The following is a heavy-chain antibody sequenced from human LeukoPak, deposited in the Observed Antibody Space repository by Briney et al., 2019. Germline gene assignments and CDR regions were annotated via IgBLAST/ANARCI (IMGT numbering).Heavy chain of an antibody. CDR2: INHSGST. J-gene: IGHJ4*02. CDR3: ARVGSGYDWDY. Sequence: SETLSLTCAVYGGSFSGYYWSWIRQPPGKGLEWIGEINHSGSTNYNPSLKSRVTISVDTSKNQFSLRLTSVTAADTAVYYCARVGSGYDWDYWGQGTLVTVSS. D-gene: IGHD5-12*01. CDR1: GGSFSGYY. V-gene: IGHV4-34*01.